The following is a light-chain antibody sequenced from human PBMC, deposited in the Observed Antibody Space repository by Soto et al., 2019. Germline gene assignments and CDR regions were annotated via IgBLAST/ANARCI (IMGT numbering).Light chain of an antibody. Sequence: DIEMTPSPSSLSASVGDRVTITCRASESISRKLNWYQQKPGKAPALLISGASRLHSGVPSRFSGSGSGTDFTLSISGLQHEDFATYYCQQGYRTPFTFGPGTKVDIK. J-gene: IGKJ3*01. CDR2: GAS. V-gene: IGKV1-39*01. CDR1: ESISRK. CDR3: QQGYRTPFT.